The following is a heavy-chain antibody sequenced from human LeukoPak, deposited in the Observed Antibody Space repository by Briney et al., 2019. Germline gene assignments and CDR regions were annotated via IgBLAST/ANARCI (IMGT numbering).Heavy chain of an antibody. CDR3: AREKLGGPYDSGWYKDC. CDR2: VFYSGST. J-gene: IGHJ4*02. V-gene: IGHV4-39*07. CDR1: GGSISSSSYY. Sequence: PSETLSLTCTVSGGSISSSSYYWGWIRQPPGKGLEWIGSVFYSGSTFYNPSLKSRVTISVDTSKNQFSLKLTSVTAADTAVYYCAREKLGGPYDSGWYKDCWGQGTLVTVSS. D-gene: IGHD6-19*01.